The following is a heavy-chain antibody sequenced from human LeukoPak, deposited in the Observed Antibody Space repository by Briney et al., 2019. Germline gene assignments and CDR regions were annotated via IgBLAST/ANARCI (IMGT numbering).Heavy chain of an antibody. CDR1: GGSFSGYY. CDR2: INHSGST. CDR3: ARLGRRYYYDSSGYSDY. V-gene: IGHV4-34*01. Sequence: PSETLSLTCAVYGGSFSGYYWSWIRQPPGKGLEWIGEINHSGSTNYNPSLKSRVTISVDTSKNQFSLKLSSVTAADTAVYYCARLGRRYYYDSSGYSDYWGQGTLVTVSS. J-gene: IGHJ4*02. D-gene: IGHD3-22*01.